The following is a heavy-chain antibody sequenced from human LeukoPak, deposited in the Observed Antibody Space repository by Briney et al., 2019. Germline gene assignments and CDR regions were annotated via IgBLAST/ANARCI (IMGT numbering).Heavy chain of an antibody. CDR1: GGSISSRDYY. CDR3: ARDRAWLYSTGWYSSFDP. V-gene: IGHV4-39*07. CDR2: IYYSGST. D-gene: IGHD6-19*01. J-gene: IGHJ5*02. Sequence: SSETLSLTCTVSGGSISSRDYYWGWLRQPPGKGLEWVGTIYYSGSTYYNPSLKSRVAISVDTSKNQFSLKLNSVTAADTAVYFCARDRAWLYSTGWYSSFDPWGQGTLVTVSS.